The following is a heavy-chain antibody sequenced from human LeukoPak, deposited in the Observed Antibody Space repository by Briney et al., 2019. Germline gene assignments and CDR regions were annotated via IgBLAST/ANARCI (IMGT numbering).Heavy chain of an antibody. J-gene: IGHJ4*02. D-gene: IGHD2-2*02. Sequence: SGTLSLTRTVSGGSISSNNYYGGWLRQPPEEGLEWIGSISYGWSTYYHPSLEGRVTISVDTPKNQFSLNLSSVTAADTAVYYCGRRPGGAIEYWGQGTLVTVSS. CDR1: GGSISSNNYY. CDR3: GRRPGGAIEY. CDR2: ISYGWST. V-gene: IGHV4-39*01.